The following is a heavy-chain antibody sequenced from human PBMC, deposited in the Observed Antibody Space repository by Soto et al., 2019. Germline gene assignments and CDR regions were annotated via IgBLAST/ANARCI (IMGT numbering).Heavy chain of an antibody. CDR1: GLTFSTYS. V-gene: IGHV3-7*01. Sequence: GGSLRLSCAASGLTFSTYSMSWVRLAPGKGLGWLANIKGDGSDRHYMDSVKGRFTISRDNAKNSLYLQMNSLRAEDTAVYYCESQRTPKAFEYWGQAPLVTVS. J-gene: IGHJ4*02. D-gene: IGHD1-7*01. CDR2: IKGDGSDR. CDR3: ESQRTPKAFEY.